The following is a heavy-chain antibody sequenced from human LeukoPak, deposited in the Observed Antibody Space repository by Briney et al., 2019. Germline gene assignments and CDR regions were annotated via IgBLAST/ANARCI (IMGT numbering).Heavy chain of an antibody. Sequence: GGSLRLSCAASGFTFSSYVMNWVRQAPGKGLEWVSYISSSSSTIYYADSVKGRFTISRDNAKNSLYLQMNSLRAEDTAVYYCARARTPAAQIPGYWGQGTLVTVSS. V-gene: IGHV3-48*04. CDR2: ISSSSSTI. J-gene: IGHJ4*02. CDR3: ARARTPAAQIPGY. D-gene: IGHD6-13*01. CDR1: GFTFSSYV.